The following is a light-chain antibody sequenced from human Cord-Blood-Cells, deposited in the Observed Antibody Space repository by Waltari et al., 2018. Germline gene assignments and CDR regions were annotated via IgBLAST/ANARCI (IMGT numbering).Light chain of an antibody. CDR1: SSDVGGYNY. Sequence: QSALTQPASVSGSPGQSITISCTGTSSDVGGYNYVTWYQQHPGKAPKLMIYDVSNRPSGVSNRFSGSKSGNTASLTISGLQAEDEADDYGSSYTSSSTLVFGGGTKLTVL. V-gene: IGLV2-14*01. J-gene: IGLJ3*02. CDR3: SSYTSSSTLV. CDR2: DVS.